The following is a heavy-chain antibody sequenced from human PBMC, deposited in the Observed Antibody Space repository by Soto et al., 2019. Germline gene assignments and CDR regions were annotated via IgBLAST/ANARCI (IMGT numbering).Heavy chain of an antibody. D-gene: IGHD3-10*01. CDR3: AKNCVRTMVRGAHYFDY. CDR1: GFTFSSYA. J-gene: IGHJ4*02. V-gene: IGHV3-23*01. Sequence: EVQLLESGGGLVQPGGSLRLSCAASGFTFSSYAMSWVRQAPGKGLEWVSGISDSGGSTYYTDSVKGRFTISRDNSMNTLYLQMNSLRAEDTAVYYCAKNCVRTMVRGAHYFDYWGQGTLVTVSS. CDR2: ISDSGGST.